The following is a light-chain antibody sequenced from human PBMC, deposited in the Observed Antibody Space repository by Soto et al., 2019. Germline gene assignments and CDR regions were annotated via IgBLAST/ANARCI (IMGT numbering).Light chain of an antibody. Sequence: IVMTQSPSSPSVSPGGRVTLSCRASQSISDTLAWYQQKPGQAPRLLIYGASRRPTGFPARFTGRGSGTDVTLTISSLQSEDLAGYYCQQYDNWPWTFGQGNKV. CDR3: QQYDNWPWT. CDR1: QSISDT. J-gene: IGKJ1*01. V-gene: IGKV3-15*01. CDR2: GAS.